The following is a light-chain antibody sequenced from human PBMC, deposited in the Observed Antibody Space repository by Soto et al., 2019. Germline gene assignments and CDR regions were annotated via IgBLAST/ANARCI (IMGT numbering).Light chain of an antibody. Sequence: QSVLTQPPSASGSPGQSVTISCTGTSSDVGGYNYVSWYQQHPGKAPKLMIYEVSKRPSGVPDRFSGSKSGNTASLTVSGLQAEDEAAYYCSSYAGSNNRVLGTGTKVTVL. CDR2: EVS. CDR3: SSYAGSNNRV. J-gene: IGLJ1*01. V-gene: IGLV2-8*01. CDR1: SSDVGGYNY.